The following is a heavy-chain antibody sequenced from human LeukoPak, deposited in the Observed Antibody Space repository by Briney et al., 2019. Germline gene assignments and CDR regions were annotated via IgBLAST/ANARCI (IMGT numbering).Heavy chain of an antibody. CDR2: ICTSGST. Sequence: SETLSLTCTVSGGSISSYYWSWIRQPAGKGLEWIGRICTSGSTNYNPSLKSRVTMSVDTSKNQFSLKLSSVTAADTAVYYCASGLVSSAFDYWGQGTLVTVSS. D-gene: IGHD3-22*01. V-gene: IGHV4-4*07. CDR1: GGSISSYY. J-gene: IGHJ4*02. CDR3: ASGLVSSAFDY.